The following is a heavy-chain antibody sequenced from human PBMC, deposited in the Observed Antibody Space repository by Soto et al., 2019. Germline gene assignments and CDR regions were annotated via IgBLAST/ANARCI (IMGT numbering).Heavy chain of an antibody. D-gene: IGHD3-22*01. CDR3: ARGRDSSGFFRDYFDY. V-gene: IGHV4-34*01. J-gene: IGHJ4*02. Sequence: SRVTISIDTSKNQFSLKLTSVTAADTAVYYCARGRDSSGFFRDYFDYWGQGTLVSVSS.